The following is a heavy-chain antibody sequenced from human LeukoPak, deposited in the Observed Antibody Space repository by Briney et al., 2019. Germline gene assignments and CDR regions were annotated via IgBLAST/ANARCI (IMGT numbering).Heavy chain of an antibody. Sequence: ASVKVSCKASGGTFSSYAISWVRQAPGQGLEWMGGIIPIFGTATYAQKFQGRVTITADKSTSTAYMELSSLRSEDTAVYYCARGEMATITGFDYWGQGTLVTVSS. D-gene: IGHD5-24*01. CDR3: ARGEMATITGFDY. V-gene: IGHV1-69*06. CDR1: GGTFSSYA. J-gene: IGHJ4*02. CDR2: IIPIFGTA.